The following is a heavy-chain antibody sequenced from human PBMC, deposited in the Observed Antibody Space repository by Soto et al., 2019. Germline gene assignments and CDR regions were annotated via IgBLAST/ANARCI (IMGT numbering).Heavy chain of an antibody. Sequence: AGGSLRLSCAASGFTFSTFAMTWVRQAPGKGLEWVSAISGRGGTTYYADSVKGRFSISRDNSRNTRYLQMNGLRAEDTAVYYCAKVRGGYYLGYFDLWGRGTLVTSPQ. J-gene: IGHJ2*01. CDR3: AKVRGGYYLGYFDL. D-gene: IGHD3-3*01. V-gene: IGHV3-23*01. CDR1: GFTFSTFA. CDR2: ISGRGGTT.